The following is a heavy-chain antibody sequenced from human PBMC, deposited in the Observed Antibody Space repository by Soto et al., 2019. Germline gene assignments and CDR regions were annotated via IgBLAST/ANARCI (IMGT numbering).Heavy chain of an antibody. V-gene: IGHV3-74*01. CDR3: ARNWNGVDY. CDR1: GFTFSNHW. D-gene: IGHD1-1*01. J-gene: IGHJ4*02. CDR2: IKTDGSTT. Sequence: EVQLVESGGGLVKPGDPLRLSCEASGFTFSNHWMHWVRQAPGKGPVWVARIKTDGSTTNYADYVKGRFTVSRDNAKNTLFLQMNSLRVEDTAVYYCARNWNGVDYWGQGTLVTVSS.